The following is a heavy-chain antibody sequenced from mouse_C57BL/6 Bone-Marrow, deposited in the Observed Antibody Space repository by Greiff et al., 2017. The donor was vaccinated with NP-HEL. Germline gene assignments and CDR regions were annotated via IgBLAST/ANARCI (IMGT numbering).Heavy chain of an antibody. V-gene: IGHV3-6*01. Sequence: ESGPGLVKPSQSLSLTCSVSGYSITSGYFWNWIRQFPGNKLEWMGYISYDGSNNYNPSLKNRITITRDTSKNQFFLKLNSVTTEDTATDYCATYGSSHWYFDVWGTGTTVTVSS. J-gene: IGHJ1*03. CDR3: ATYGSSHWYFDV. CDR1: GYSITSGYF. CDR2: ISYDGSN. D-gene: IGHD1-1*01.